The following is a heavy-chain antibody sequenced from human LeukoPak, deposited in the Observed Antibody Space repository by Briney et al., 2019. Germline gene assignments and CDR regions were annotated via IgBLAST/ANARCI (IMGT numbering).Heavy chain of an antibody. V-gene: IGHV3-23*01. D-gene: IGHD2-15*01. J-gene: IGHJ4*02. Sequence: GGSLRLSCAASGFTFSSYGMSWVRQAPGKGLEWVSAISGSGGSTNYADSVKGRFTISRDNSKNALYLQMNSLRAEDTAVYYCAKGVCSGGSCFFDYWGQGTLATVSS. CDR1: GFTFSSYG. CDR3: AKGVCSGGSCFFDY. CDR2: ISGSGGST.